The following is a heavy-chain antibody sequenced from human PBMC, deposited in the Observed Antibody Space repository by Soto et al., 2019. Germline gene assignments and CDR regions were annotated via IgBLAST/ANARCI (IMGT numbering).Heavy chain of an antibody. V-gene: IGHV3-48*03. D-gene: IGHD3-9*01. CDR2: IFTTGTTI. CDR3: ARDIDWAFDN. J-gene: IGHJ4*02. Sequence: EVQLVESGGGLVQPGGSLRLCCVASGFTFSSYSMVWVRQAPGKGLEWVSYIFTTGTTIYYADSVKGRFTVSRDNAKNSLFLLLNSLRAEDTAVYYCARDIDWAFDNWGQGTLVTVSS. CDR1: GFTFSSYS.